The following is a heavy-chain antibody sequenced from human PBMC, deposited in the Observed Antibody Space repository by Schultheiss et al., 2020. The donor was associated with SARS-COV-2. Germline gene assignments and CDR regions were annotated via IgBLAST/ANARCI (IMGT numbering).Heavy chain of an antibody. CDR2: INSDGSST. V-gene: IGHV3-74*01. J-gene: IGHJ6*03. Sequence: GGSLRLSCAASGFTFSSYWMHWVRQAPGKGLVWVSRINSDGSSTSYADSVKGRFTISRDNSKNTLYLQISSLRVEDTAIYYCVRDNPMVVVHYYMDVWGKGTTVTVSS. D-gene: IGHD2-15*01. CDR3: VRDNPMVVVHYYMDV. CDR1: GFTFSSYW.